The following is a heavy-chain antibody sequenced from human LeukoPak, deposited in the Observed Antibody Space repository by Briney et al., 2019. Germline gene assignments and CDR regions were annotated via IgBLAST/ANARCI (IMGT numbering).Heavy chain of an antibody. CDR1: GFTFSSYY. D-gene: IGHD6-13*01. V-gene: IGHV4-39*01. J-gene: IGHJ4*02. CDR2: IYYSGST. Sequence: ESLRLSCAASGFTFSSYYWGWIRQPPGKGLEWIGSIYYSGSTYYNPSLKSRVTISVDTSKNQFSLKLSSVTAADTAVYYCARFRIAAAGTIVYWGQGTLVTVSS. CDR3: ARFRIAAAGTIVY.